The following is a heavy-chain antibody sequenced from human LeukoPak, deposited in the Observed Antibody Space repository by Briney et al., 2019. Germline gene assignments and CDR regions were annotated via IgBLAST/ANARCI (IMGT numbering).Heavy chain of an antibody. Sequence: SETLSLTCAVYGGSFTEYHWSWIRQPPGKSLEWIGEINYTGRTHYNPSLTSRVTISIDMSERQFSLRLTSVTAADTAVYYCARERRVEVSARQTVAFDMWAQGTIVIVSS. V-gene: IGHV4-34*01. CDR3: ARERRVEVSARQTVAFDM. D-gene: IGHD5/OR15-5a*01. CDR2: INYTGRT. J-gene: IGHJ3*02. CDR1: GGSFTEYH.